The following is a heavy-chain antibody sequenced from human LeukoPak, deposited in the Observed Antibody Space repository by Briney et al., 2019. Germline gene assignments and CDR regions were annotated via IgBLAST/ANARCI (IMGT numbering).Heavy chain of an antibody. CDR2: FDPEDGET. V-gene: IGHV1-24*01. CDR3: ATGSRSVLPWFGEFDY. D-gene: IGHD3-10*01. CDR1: GYTLTELS. J-gene: IGHJ4*02. Sequence: ASVKVSCKVSGYTLTELSMHWVRQAPGKGLEWMGGFDPEDGETIYAQEFQGRVTMTEDTSTDTAYMELSSLRSEDTAVYYCATGSRSVLPWFGEFDYWGQGTLVTVSS.